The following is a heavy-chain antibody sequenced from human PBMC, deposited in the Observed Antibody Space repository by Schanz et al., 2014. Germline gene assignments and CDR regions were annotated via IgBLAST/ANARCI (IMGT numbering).Heavy chain of an antibody. Sequence: QVQLVQSGAEVKKPGASVKVSCKASGYPFSNYGISWLRQASGQGLEWMGIINPSGGSTSYAQKFQGRVTMTRDTSTSTVYMELSSLRSEDTAVYYCARDGEAAAGCDYWGQGTLVAVSS. D-gene: IGHD6-13*01. V-gene: IGHV1-46*03. CDR1: GYPFSNYG. CDR2: INPSGGST. J-gene: IGHJ4*02. CDR3: ARDGEAAAGCDY.